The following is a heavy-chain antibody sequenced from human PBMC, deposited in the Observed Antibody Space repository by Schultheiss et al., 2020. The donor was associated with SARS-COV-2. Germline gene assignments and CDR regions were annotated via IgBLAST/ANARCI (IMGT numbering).Heavy chain of an antibody. V-gene: IGHV3-21*04. J-gene: IGHJ6*02. D-gene: IGHD2-2*01. Sequence: GGSLRLSCAASGFTFSNAWMNWVRQAPGKGLEWVSSISSSSSYIYYADSVKGRFTISRDNAKNSLYLQMNSLRAEDTAVYYCARDMPPAGLVTYYYGMDVWGQGTTVTVSS. CDR2: ISSSSSYI. CDR1: GFTFSNAW. CDR3: ARDMPPAGLVTYYYGMDV.